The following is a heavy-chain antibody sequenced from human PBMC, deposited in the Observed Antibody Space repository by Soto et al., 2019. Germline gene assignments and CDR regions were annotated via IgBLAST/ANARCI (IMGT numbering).Heavy chain of an antibody. J-gene: IGHJ4*02. D-gene: IGHD3-3*02. CDR1: GFTFSSYW. CDR3: AIHLAGNRDY. Sequence: EVQLVESGGGLGQPGGSLRLSCAASGFTFSSYWMHWVRQAPGKGLVWVSRINSDGSSTSYADSVKGRSTISRDNANNTLYPQMNSLRAEDTAVSYCAIHLAGNRDYWGPGTLVTVSS. CDR2: INSDGSST. V-gene: IGHV3-74*01.